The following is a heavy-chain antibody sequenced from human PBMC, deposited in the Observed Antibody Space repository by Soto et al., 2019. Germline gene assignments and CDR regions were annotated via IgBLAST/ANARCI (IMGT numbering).Heavy chain of an antibody. V-gene: IGHV1-18*01. J-gene: IGHJ5*02. CDR2: ISAYNGNT. CDR1: GYTFTSYG. D-gene: IGHD1-7*01. CDR3: ARETGTTGWHWFDP. Sequence: ASVNVSCKASGYTFTSYGISWVRQAPGQGLEWMGWISAYNGNTNYAQKLQGRVTMTTDTSTSTAYMELRSLRSDDTAVYYCARETGTTGWHWFDPWGQGTLVTVSS.